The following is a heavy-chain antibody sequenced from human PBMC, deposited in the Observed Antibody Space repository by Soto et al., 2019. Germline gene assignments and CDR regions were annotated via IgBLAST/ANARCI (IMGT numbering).Heavy chain of an antibody. D-gene: IGHD2-21*02. V-gene: IGHV3-21*01. CDR3: ARDRAYCGGDCYEGWFDP. Sequence: GGSLRLSCAASGFTFSSYSMNWVRQAPGKGLEWVSSISSSSSYIYYADSVKGRFTISRENAKNSLYLQMNSLRAEDTAVYYCARDRAYCGGDCYEGWFDPWGQGTLVTVSS. J-gene: IGHJ5*02. CDR1: GFTFSSYS. CDR2: ISSSSSYI.